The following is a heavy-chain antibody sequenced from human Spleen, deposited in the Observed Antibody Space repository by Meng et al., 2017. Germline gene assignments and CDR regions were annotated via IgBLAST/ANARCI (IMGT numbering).Heavy chain of an antibody. CDR3: ARGPTTMAHDFDY. D-gene: IGHD4-11*01. Sequence: VRLQPWGQGLFKPSETLSLTCFVSGGSFSDYYWSWIRQPPGKGLEWIGEINHSGSTNYNPSLESRATISVDTSQNNLSLKLSSVTAADSAVYYCARGPTTMAHDFDYWGQGTLVTVSS. CDR1: GGSFSDYY. CDR2: INHSGST. J-gene: IGHJ4*02. V-gene: IGHV4-34*01.